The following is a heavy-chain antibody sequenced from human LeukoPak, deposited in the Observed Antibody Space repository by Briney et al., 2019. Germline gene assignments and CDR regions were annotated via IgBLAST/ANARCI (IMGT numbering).Heavy chain of an antibody. Sequence: GGSLRLSCAASGFTFRTYEMNWLRQAPGKGLEWVSTINANSGTRSYAASVRGRFTIFRDNPKNTLYLQLNTLRADDTAVYYCAKPISGGLAVTADWFAPWGQGTLVVFSS. CDR1: GFTFRTYE. CDR3: AKPISGGLAVTADWFAP. CDR2: INANSGTR. J-gene: IGHJ5*01. D-gene: IGHD6-19*01. V-gene: IGHV3-23*01.